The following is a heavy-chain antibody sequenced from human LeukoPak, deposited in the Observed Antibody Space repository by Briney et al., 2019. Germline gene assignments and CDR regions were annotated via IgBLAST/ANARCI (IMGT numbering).Heavy chain of an antibody. V-gene: IGHV6-1*01. CDR3: ASADRDYNWFDT. CDR2: TYYRSKWYN. CDR1: GDSVSSNSAA. J-gene: IGHJ5*02. D-gene: IGHD2-21*02. Sequence: SQTLSLTCAISGDSVSSNSAAWNWIRQSPSRGLEWLGRTYYRSKWYNDYAVSVKSRITINPDTSKHQFSLHLNSVTPEDTVVYYCASADRDYNWFDTWGQGTLVTVSS.